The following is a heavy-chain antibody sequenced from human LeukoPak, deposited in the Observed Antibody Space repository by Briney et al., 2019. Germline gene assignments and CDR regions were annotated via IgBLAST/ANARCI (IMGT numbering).Heavy chain of an antibody. J-gene: IGHJ3*02. Sequence: ASVTVSCKASGYTFTCYYMHWVRQAPGQGLEWMGWINPNSGGTNYAQKFQGRVTMTRDTSISTAYMELSRLRSDDTAVYYCAGTMVRGVIKRGAFDIWGQGTMVTVSS. D-gene: IGHD3-10*01. CDR3: AGTMVRGVIKRGAFDI. CDR1: GYTFTCYY. V-gene: IGHV1-2*02. CDR2: INPNSGGT.